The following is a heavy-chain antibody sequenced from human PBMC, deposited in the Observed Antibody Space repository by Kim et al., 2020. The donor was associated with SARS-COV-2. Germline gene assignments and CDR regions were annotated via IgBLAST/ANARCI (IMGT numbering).Heavy chain of an antibody. CDR2: FDPEDGET. D-gene: IGHD3-3*01. CDR3: ATDRRKYDFWSGYPPDFDY. Sequence: ASVKVSCKVSGYTLTELSMHWVRQAPGKGLEWMGGFDPEDGETIYAQKFQGRVTMTEDTSTDTAYMELSSLRSEDTAVYYCATDRRKYDFWSGYPPDFDYWGQGTLVTVSS. J-gene: IGHJ4*02. V-gene: IGHV1-24*01. CDR1: GYTLTELS.